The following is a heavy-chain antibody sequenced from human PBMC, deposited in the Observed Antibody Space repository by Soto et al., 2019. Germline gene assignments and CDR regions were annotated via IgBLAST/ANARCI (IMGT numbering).Heavy chain of an antibody. D-gene: IGHD6-19*01. J-gene: IGHJ4*02. CDR3: ARSPYRSGWCLDY. V-gene: IGHV1-3*01. CDR2: INAGNGNT. CDR1: GYPFTSYA. Sequence: GASVKVSCKASGYPFTSYAMHWVRQAPGQRLEWMGWINAGNGNTKYSQKFQGRVTITRDTSASTAYMELSSLRSEDTAVYYCARSPYRSGWCLDYWGQGPLVTVSS.